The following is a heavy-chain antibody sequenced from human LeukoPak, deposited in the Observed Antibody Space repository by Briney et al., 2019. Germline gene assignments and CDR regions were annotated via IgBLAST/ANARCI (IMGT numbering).Heavy chain of an antibody. V-gene: IGHV4-30-4*01. CDR3: ARELTYADY. Sequence: PSYTLSLTCTVSVCSISIGDYYWRWIRQPPGKGLEGVGYIYYIGSTYYNPSLQSRVTKSVDTSKNQFALNLSSVTAAGTAVYYCARELTYADYWGQGTMVTV. D-gene: IGHD4/OR15-4a*01. CDR2: IYYIGST. J-gene: IGHJ4*02. CDR1: VCSISIGDYY.